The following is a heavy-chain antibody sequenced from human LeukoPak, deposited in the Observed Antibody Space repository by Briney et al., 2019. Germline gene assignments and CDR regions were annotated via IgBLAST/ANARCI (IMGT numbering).Heavy chain of an antibody. V-gene: IGHV4-34*01. Sequence: PSETLSLTCAVYGGSFSGYYWSWIRQPPGKGLEWIGEINHSGSTNYNPSLKSRVTTSVDTSKNQSSLKLSSVTAADTAVYYCARGRMIVVVITLKNYFDYWGQGTLVTVSS. CDR1: GGSFSGYY. D-gene: IGHD3-22*01. CDR2: INHSGST. J-gene: IGHJ4*02. CDR3: ARGRMIVVVITLKNYFDY.